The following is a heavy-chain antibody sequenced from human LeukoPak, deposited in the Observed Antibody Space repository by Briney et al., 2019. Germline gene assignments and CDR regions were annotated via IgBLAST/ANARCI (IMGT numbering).Heavy chain of an antibody. CDR3: ATAPDSSSWTHFDY. Sequence: ASVKVSCKASGGTFSSYAISWVRQAPGQGLEWMGGIIPIFGTANYAQKFQGRVTITADESTSTAYMELSSLRSEDTAVYYCATAPDSSSWTHFDYWGQGTLVAVSS. D-gene: IGHD6-13*01. CDR1: GGTFSSYA. V-gene: IGHV1-69*13. J-gene: IGHJ4*02. CDR2: IIPIFGTA.